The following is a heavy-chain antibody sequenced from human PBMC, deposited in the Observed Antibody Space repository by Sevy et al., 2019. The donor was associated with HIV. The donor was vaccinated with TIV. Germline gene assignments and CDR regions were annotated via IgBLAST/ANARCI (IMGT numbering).Heavy chain of an antibody. CDR1: GFTFSSYA. CDR3: AKDRRDGYNYRSIDY. J-gene: IGHJ4*02. CDR2: ITSSGGGGIT. V-gene: IGHV3-23*01. D-gene: IGHD5-12*01. Sequence: GGSLRLSCAASGFTFSSYAMSWVRRAPGKGLEWVSTITSSGGGGITYYADSVKGRFTISRDNSKNTLYLQMDSLRAEDTALYYRAKDRRDGYNYRSIDYWGQGTLVTVSS.